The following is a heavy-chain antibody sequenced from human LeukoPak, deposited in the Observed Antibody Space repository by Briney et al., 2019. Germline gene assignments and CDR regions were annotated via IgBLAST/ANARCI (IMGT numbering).Heavy chain of an antibody. Sequence: GGSLRLSCAVSGFAFGSEAMSWVRQAPGKGLEWISTISGRGGSTYYADSVQGRFTISRDNSKDTLYLQMNSLRVEDTAAYYCAKDLVRLGETALVGSPYWGQGTLVTVSS. CDR2: ISGRGGST. J-gene: IGHJ4*02. D-gene: IGHD5-18*01. CDR1: GFAFGSEA. CDR3: AKDLVRLGETALVGSPY. V-gene: IGHV3-23*01.